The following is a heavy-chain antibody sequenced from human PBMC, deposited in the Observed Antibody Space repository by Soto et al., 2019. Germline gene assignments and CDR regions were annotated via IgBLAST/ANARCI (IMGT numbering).Heavy chain of an antibody. J-gene: IGHJ6*03. CDR1: GGSFSGYY. Sequence: SETLSLTCAVYGGSFSGYYWSWIRQPPGKGLEWIGEINHSGSTNYNPSLKSRVTISVDTSKNQFSLKLSSVTAADTAVYYCARVVCSGGSCYPFFSVRDYYYYYMDVWGKGATVTVSS. CDR2: INHSGST. D-gene: IGHD2-15*01. V-gene: IGHV4-34*09. CDR3: ARVVCSGGSCYPFFSVRDYYYYYMDV.